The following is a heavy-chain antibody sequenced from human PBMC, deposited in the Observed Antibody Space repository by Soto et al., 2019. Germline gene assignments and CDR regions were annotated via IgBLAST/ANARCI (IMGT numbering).Heavy chain of an antibody. J-gene: IGHJ4*02. Sequence: QVQLVQSGAEVKKPGSSVRVSCKTFGGVFSSFAISWVRQAPGQGLEWMGGIIPIFGSANYAQRFQGRVTITAAESTSTVYMELSRLKSEDTAVYYCARGRGNSARVTTFDYWGQGTRVTVSS. CDR2: IIPIFGSA. V-gene: IGHV1-69*01. CDR1: GGVFSSFA. CDR3: ARGRGNSARVTTFDY. D-gene: IGHD6-6*01.